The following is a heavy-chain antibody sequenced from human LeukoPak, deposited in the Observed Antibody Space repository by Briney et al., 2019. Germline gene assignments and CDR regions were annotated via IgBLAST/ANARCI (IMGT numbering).Heavy chain of an antibody. CDR2: INPSGGST. CDR1: GYTFTSYY. CDR3: ARKWVGIAVAGTKTHFDY. D-gene: IGHD6-19*01. Sequence: ASVKVSCKASGYTFTSYYMHWVRQAPGQGLEWMGIINPSGGSTSYAQKFQGRVTMTRDTSTSTVYMELSSLRSEDTAVYYCARKWVGIAVAGTKTHFDYLGQGTLVTVSS. V-gene: IGHV1-46*01. J-gene: IGHJ4*02.